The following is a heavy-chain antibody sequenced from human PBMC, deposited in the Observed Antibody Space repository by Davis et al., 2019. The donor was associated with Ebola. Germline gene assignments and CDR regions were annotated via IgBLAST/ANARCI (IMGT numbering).Heavy chain of an antibody. Sequence: PSETLSLTCAVYGGSFSGYYWSWIRQPPGKGLEWIGEINHSGSTNYNPSFKSRVTISVDTSKNQFSLKLSSVTAADTAVYYCARADGYSSGWYTFDYWGQGTLVTVSS. CDR2: INHSGST. CDR3: ARADGYSSGWYTFDY. V-gene: IGHV4-34*01. D-gene: IGHD6-19*01. J-gene: IGHJ4*02. CDR1: GGSFSGYY.